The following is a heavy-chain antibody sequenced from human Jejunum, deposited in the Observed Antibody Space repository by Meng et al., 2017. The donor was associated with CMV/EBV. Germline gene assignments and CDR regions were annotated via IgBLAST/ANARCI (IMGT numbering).Heavy chain of an antibody. J-gene: IGHJ4*02. CDR1: FTFSEYW. D-gene: IGHD1-1*01. Sequence: FTFSEYWMHWVRQVPGKGLVWVSRLNPFGSGISYADSVKGRFTISRDNAGNTLYLQMNGLRADDTAIYYCARYRSTTESGVGLDSWGQGTLVTVS. V-gene: IGHV3-74*01. CDR2: LNPFGSGI. CDR3: ARYRSTTESGVGLDS.